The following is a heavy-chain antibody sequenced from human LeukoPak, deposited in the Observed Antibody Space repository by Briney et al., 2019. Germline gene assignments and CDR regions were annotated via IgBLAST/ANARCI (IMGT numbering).Heavy chain of an antibody. D-gene: IGHD6-13*01. CDR3: ARAGGAYSSSWYWFDP. V-gene: IGHV4-4*07. CDR2: IYTSGST. CDR1: GGSISSYY. Sequence: SETLSLTCTVSGGSISSYYWSWIRQPAGKGLEWIGRIYTSGSTNYNPSLKSRVTMSVDTSKNQFSLKLSSVTAAGTAVYYCARAGGAYSSSWYWFDPWGQGTLATVSS. J-gene: IGHJ5*02.